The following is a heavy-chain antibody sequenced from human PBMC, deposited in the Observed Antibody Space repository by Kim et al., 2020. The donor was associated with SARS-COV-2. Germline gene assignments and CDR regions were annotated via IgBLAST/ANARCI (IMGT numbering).Heavy chain of an antibody. CDR3: AGFNWNYGQGEPYYFEF. Sequence: SQTLSLTCPVSGGSISSYYWSWIRQPPGKGLEWIGYIYYSGSTNYNTSLKSRVSISVETSKNQFSLKLSSVTAADTAVYYCAGFNWNYGQGEPYYFEFW. V-gene: IGHV4-59*08. CDR1: GGSISSYY. CDR2: IYYSGST. J-gene: IGHJ4*01. D-gene: IGHD1-7*01.